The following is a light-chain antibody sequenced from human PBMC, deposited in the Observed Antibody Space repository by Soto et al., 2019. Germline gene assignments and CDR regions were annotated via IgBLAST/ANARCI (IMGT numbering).Light chain of an antibody. V-gene: IGKV1-39*01. J-gene: IGKJ3*01. Sequence: DFQMTQSPSSLSASVGDRVTITCRASQSISSYLNWHQQKPGKAPKLLIYAASSLQSGVPSRFSGSGSGTDFTLTISSLQPEDFATYYCQQSYSTPFAFGPGTKVDIK. CDR1: QSISSY. CDR2: AAS. CDR3: QQSYSTPFA.